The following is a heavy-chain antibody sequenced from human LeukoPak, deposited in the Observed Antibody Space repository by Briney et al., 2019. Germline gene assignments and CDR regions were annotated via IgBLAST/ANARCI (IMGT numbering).Heavy chain of an antibody. Sequence: GGSLRLSCAASGFTFSSYGMSWVRQAPGKGLEWVSAISDSGGSTYYADSVKGRFTISRDNSKNTLYLQMNSLRAEDTAVYYCAREGYSSGWYVVGGFDYWGQGTLVTVSS. J-gene: IGHJ4*02. CDR3: AREGYSSGWYVVGGFDY. CDR1: GFTFSSYG. V-gene: IGHV3-23*01. D-gene: IGHD6-19*01. CDR2: ISDSGGST.